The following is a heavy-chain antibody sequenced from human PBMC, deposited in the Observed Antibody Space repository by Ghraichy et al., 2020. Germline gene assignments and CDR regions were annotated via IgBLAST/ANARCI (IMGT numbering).Heavy chain of an antibody. D-gene: IGHD3-22*01. V-gene: IGHV2-5*02. Sequence: SGPTLVKPTQTLTLTCTFSGFSLSTSGVGVGWIRQPPGKALEWLALIYWDDDKRYSPSLKSRLTITKDTSKNQVVLTMTNMDPVDTATYYCARMYYYDSSVGYNAFDIWGQGTMVTVSS. CDR3: ARMYYYDSSVGYNAFDI. J-gene: IGHJ3*02. CDR2: IYWDDDK. CDR1: GFSLSTSGVG.